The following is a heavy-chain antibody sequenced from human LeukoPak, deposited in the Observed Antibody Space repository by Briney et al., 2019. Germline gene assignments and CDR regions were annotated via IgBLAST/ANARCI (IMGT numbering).Heavy chain of an antibody. D-gene: IGHD6-6*01. J-gene: IGHJ6*03. V-gene: IGHV4-59*01. CDR2: VFYSGIT. CDR3: ARGEYRSSSFYYYYMDV. CDR1: GDSIGSYY. Sequence: LETLSLTCSVSGDSIGSYYWSWIRQPPGKGLEWIGYVFYSGITNYNPSLKSRVTISVDTSKNQFSLKLSSVTAADTALYYCARGEYRSSSFYYYYMDVWGKGTTVTVSS.